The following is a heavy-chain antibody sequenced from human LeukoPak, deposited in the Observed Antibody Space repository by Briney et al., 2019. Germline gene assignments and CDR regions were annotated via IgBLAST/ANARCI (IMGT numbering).Heavy chain of an antibody. J-gene: IGHJ4*02. Sequence: PGGSLRLSCAASGFTVSRHYMSWVRQAPGKGLEWVSVIYTGGSTYYADSVKGRFTISRDNSKNTLHLQMNSLRVEDTAVYYCARGCSSRDVTAADYWGQGTLVTVSS. CDR2: IYTGGST. CDR3: ARGCSSRDVTAADY. D-gene: IGHD2-21*02. CDR1: GFTVSRHY. V-gene: IGHV3-66*02.